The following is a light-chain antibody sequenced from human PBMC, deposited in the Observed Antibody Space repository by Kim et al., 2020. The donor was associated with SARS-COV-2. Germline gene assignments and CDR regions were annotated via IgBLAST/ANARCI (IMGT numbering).Light chain of an antibody. J-gene: IGLJ2*01. Sequence: VALGPTVRITCQGDSIRIYYATGYQQKPEQSPIFVIYGKHNRPSGIPDRFSGSSSGNTASLTITGTQAGDDADSYCNPRDSNENVFFGGGTQLTV. CDR2: GKH. CDR1: SIRIYY. V-gene: IGLV3-19*01. CDR3: NPRDSNENVF.